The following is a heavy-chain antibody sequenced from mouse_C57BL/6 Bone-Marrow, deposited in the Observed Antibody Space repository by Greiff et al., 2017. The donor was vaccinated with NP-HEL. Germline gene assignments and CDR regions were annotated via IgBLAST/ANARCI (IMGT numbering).Heavy chain of an antibody. V-gene: IGHV5-17*01. CDR3: ARGGYYYGSSYYWYFDV. J-gene: IGHJ1*03. CDR1: GFTFSDYG. D-gene: IGHD1-1*01. Sequence: EVMLVDSGGGLVKPGGSLKLSCAASGFTFSDYGMHWVRQAPEKGLEWVAYISSGSSTIYYADTVKGRFTISRDNAKNTLFLQMTSLRSEDTAMYYCARGGYYYGSSYYWYFDVWGTGTTVTVSS. CDR2: ISSGSSTI.